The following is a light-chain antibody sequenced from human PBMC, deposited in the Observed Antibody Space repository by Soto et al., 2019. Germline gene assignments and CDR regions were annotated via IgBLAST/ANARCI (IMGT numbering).Light chain of an antibody. V-gene: IGKV4-1*01. Sequence: DIVMTQSPDSLAVSLGERATINCKSSQSVLYSSNNKNYLAWYQQKPGQPPKLSIYWASTRESGVPDRFSGSGSGTDFTLTICSLQAEDVAVYYCEQYYSTPLTFGGGTKVEIK. CDR1: QSVLYSSNNKNY. CDR2: WAS. J-gene: IGKJ4*01. CDR3: EQYYSTPLT.